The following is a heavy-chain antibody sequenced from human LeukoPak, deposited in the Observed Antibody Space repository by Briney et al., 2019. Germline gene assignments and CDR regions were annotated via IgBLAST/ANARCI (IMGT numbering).Heavy chain of an antibody. CDR2: IDPSDSYT. CDR3: ARRDCSSTSCYPRERYFDY. D-gene: IGHD2-2*01. Sequence: GESLRISCKGSGYSFTSYWISWVRQMPGKGLEWMGRIDPSDSYTNYSPSFQGHVTISADKSISTAYLQWSSLKDSDTAMYYCARRDCSSTSCYPRERYFDYWGQGTLVTVSS. CDR1: GYSFTSYW. V-gene: IGHV5-10-1*01. J-gene: IGHJ4*02.